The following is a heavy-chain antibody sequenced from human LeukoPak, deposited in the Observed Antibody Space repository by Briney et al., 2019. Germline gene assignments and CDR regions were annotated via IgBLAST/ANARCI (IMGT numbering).Heavy chain of an antibody. D-gene: IGHD3-9*01. CDR1: GFTFSSYA. CDR3: AGDSDILTGRPLDY. V-gene: IGHV3-30*14. J-gene: IGHJ4*02. Sequence: GGSLRLSCAASGFTFSSYAMHWVRQAPGKGLEWVAVISYDGSNKYYADSVKGRFTISRDNSKNTLYLQMNRLRAEDTAVYYCAGDSDILTGRPLDYWGQGTLVTVSS. CDR2: ISYDGSNK.